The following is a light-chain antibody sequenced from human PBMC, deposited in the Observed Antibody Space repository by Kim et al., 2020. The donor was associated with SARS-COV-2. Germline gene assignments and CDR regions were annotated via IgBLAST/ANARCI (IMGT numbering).Light chain of an antibody. CDR3: QQRDRTPIT. V-gene: IGKV1-39*01. Sequence: DIQMTQSPSSLSASVGDRVTITCRESQSISSYLNWYQQKPGKDPKLLIYAASSLQSGVPSRFSGSGSGTDFTLTISSLQPEDFATYYCQQRDRTPITFGQGTRLEIK. CDR2: AAS. CDR1: QSISSY. J-gene: IGKJ5*01.